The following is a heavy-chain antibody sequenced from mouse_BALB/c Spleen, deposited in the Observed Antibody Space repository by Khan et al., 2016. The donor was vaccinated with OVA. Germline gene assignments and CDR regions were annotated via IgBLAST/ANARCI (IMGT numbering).Heavy chain of an antibody. V-gene: IGHV1S132*01. D-gene: IGHD2-1*01. Sequence: QVQLQQPGAELVKPGASVKLSCKTSGYTFTNYWIQWIKQRPGQGLRWIGQIFPGTGTTYYNEIFKAKATLTIDTSSSTAYMQLTSLTSEDSAVYFCARGYFGNYEFAYWDQGTLVTVSP. CDR3: ARGYFGNYEFAY. CDR1: GYTFTNYW. J-gene: IGHJ3*01. CDR2: IFPGTGTT.